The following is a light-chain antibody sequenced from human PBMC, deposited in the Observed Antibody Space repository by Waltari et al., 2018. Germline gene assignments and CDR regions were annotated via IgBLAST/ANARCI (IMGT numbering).Light chain of an antibody. Sequence: QSALTPPASVSGAPGQSLTISCSGTTSDVGSYDLVSVYQQHPGEAPKLLICEVFKRPPDTSSRFSGAKSGSTASLTISGLQPEDEADYYCCSYAGRGTYVFGSGTKVTVL. V-gene: IGLV2-23*02. CDR3: CSYAGRGTYV. J-gene: IGLJ1*01. CDR2: EVF. CDR1: TSDVGSYDL.